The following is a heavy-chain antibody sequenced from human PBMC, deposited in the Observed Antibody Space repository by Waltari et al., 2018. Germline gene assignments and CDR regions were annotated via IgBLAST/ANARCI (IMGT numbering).Heavy chain of an antibody. D-gene: IGHD5-12*01. V-gene: IGHV4-38-2*02. CDR2: IYHSGST. J-gene: IGHJ4*02. CDR1: GYSISSGYY. Sequence: QVQLQESGPGLVKPSETLSLTCTVSGYSISSGYYWGWIRQPPGKGLEWIGSIYHSGSTYYNPSLKSRVTISVDTSKNQFSLKLSSVTAANTAVYYCARGYDYWGQGTLVTVSS. CDR3: ARGYDY.